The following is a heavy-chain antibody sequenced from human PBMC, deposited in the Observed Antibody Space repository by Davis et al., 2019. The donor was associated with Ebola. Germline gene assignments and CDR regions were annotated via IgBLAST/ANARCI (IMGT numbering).Heavy chain of an antibody. CDR3: AKYSVDRWSGFRYTNWFDP. CDR1: GGSLTSFTSY. J-gene: IGHJ5*02. V-gene: IGHV4-39*01. D-gene: IGHD3-3*01. Sequence: MPSETLSLTCNVSGGSLTSFTSYWAWIRQPPGKGLEWIGNIYYSGTTYYSPSLKNRVTIVVDTAKNQFSLRLTSVPAADTAVYYCAKYSVDRWSGFRYTNWFDPWGQGALVTVSS. CDR2: IYYSGTT.